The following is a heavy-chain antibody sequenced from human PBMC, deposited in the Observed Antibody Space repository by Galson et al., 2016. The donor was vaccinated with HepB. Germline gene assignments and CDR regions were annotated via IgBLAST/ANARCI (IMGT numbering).Heavy chain of an antibody. CDR3: AKEADYYGSGGGYFDY. J-gene: IGHJ4*02. V-gene: IGHV3-23*01. Sequence: SLRLSCAASGFTFSSYAMGWVRQTRKGLEWVSSISGSGGSTYYPDSMKGRFTISRDNSKNTLYLQMSSLRAEDTAIYYCAKEADYYGSGGGYFDYWGQGTLVTVSS. D-gene: IGHD3-10*01. CDR2: ISGSGGST. CDR1: GFTFSSYA.